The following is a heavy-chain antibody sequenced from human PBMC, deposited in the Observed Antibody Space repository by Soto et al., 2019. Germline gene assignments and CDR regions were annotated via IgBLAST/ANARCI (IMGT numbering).Heavy chain of an antibody. Sequence: GESLKISCKGSGYSFTSYWISWVRQMPGKGLEWMGRIVPSDSYTNYSPSFQGHVTISADKSISTAYLQWSSLKASDTAMYCCARLQAAAGDNDLTFDYWGQGTLVTVSS. CDR2: IVPSDSYT. V-gene: IGHV5-10-1*01. CDR1: GYSFTSYW. D-gene: IGHD6-13*01. J-gene: IGHJ4*02. CDR3: ARLQAAAGDNDLTFDY.